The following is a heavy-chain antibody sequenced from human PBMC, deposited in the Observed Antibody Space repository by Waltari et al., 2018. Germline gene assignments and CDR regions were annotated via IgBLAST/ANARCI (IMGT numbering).Heavy chain of an antibody. J-gene: IGHJ5*01. Sequence: QVHLQESGPGLVKPSDTLSLTCSVSGASISHFYWSWIRLSAAHGLEWVGRIYTTGTPNHGPPLTSRVTMSIDTSKNLLSLNLRSVTAADTGTYYCARMKNNRESAASWYPPSFDSWGQGIHVTVSS. CDR3: ARMKNNRESAASWYPPSFDS. CDR2: IYTTGTP. CDR1: GASISHFY. D-gene: IGHD6-13*01. V-gene: IGHV4-4*07.